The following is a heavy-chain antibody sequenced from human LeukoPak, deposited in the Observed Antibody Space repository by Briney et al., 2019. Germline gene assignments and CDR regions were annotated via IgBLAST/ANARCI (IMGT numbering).Heavy chain of an antibody. CDR3: TMDTFGPRDH. V-gene: IGHV3-74*01. Sequence: PGGSLRLSCVVSGFTVNAYWMHWVRQAPGGGLVWVSRIAPDGSRTDYADSVKGRFTISSDYAKNKVYLQLNSPRPEDTALYHCTMDTFGPRDHWGQGALVTVSS. D-gene: IGHD5-18*01. J-gene: IGHJ4*02. CDR1: GFTVNAYW. CDR2: IAPDGSRT.